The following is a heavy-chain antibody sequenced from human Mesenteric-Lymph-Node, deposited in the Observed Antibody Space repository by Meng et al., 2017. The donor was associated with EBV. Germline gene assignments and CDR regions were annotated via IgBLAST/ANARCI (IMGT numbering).Heavy chain of an antibody. CDR3: ATLGSFASSIDP. D-gene: IGHD3-16*01. V-gene: IGHV4-34*02. J-gene: IGHJ5*02. CDR2: VHHGGAT. Sequence: QVKLQQWGAGLLKPSETLSLTCAVYGASFSDYYWTWIRQPPGRGLEWIGEVHHGGATIYNPSLESRVTISIDTSKNQFSLKVTSVTAADTAVYFCATLGSFASSIDPWGQGTLVTVSS. CDR1: GASFSDYY.